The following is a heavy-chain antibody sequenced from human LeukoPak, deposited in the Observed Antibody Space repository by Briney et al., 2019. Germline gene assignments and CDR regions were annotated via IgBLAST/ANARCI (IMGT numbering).Heavy chain of an antibody. V-gene: IGHV4-59*01. CDR1: GXSISNYY. CDR2: IYYSGST. CDR3: ARDPGRRGSGLD. D-gene: IGHD6-25*01. J-gene: IGHJ4*02. Sequence: PSETLSLTCTVSGXSISNYYLNWIRQPPGKGLEWVGNIYYSGSTSYNPSLKSRVTISVDTSKNQFSLRLNSVTAADTAVYYCARDPGRRGSGLDWGQGSVVTVSS.